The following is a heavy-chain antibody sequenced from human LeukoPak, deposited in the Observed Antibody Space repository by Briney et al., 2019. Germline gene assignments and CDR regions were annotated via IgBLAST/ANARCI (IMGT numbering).Heavy chain of an antibody. D-gene: IGHD1-26*01. CDR1: GYTFTTYK. CDR3: AKDSGSYSADY. V-gene: IGHV1-46*01. J-gene: IGHJ4*02. Sequence: ASVKVSCKASGYTFTTYKIHWVRQARGQGLEWMGIINPSGSGTRNTQKFQGRVTMTRDTSTSTVYMELSSLRSEDTAVYYCAKDSGSYSADYWGQGTLVTVSS. CDR2: INPSGSGT.